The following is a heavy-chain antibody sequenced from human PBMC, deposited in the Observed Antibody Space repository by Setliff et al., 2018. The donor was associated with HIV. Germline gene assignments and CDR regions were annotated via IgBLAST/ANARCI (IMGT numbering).Heavy chain of an antibody. J-gene: IGHJ5*02. D-gene: IGHD3-10*01. CDR1: GGSISSYY. CDR3: ARRIDNSGSFPDKNWFDT. Sequence: SETLSFTCTVSGGSISSYYWSWIRQSPGRGLEWIGFIFSSGSTKYNPSLQSRVTMSIDTSKNQFSLKLTSVTAADTAVYYCARRIDNSGSFPDKNWFDTWGQGSLVTVSS. CDR2: IFSSGST. V-gene: IGHV4-4*09.